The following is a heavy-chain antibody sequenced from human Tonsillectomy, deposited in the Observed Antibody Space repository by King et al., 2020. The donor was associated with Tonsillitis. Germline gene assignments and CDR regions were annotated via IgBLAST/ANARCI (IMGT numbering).Heavy chain of an antibody. CDR1: VFTFSSYW. CDR2: IKQDGSEK. CDR3: ARGRIPPFGAPSGYYFEY. Sequence: VQLVESGGGLVQPGGSLRLSCAASVFTFSSYWMSWVRQAPGKGLEWVANIKQDGSEKYYVDSVKGRFTISRDNAKNSLYLQMNSLRAEDTAVYYCARGRIPPFGAPSGYYFEYWGQGTLVTVSS. J-gene: IGHJ4*02. V-gene: IGHV3-7*03. D-gene: IGHD3-16*01.